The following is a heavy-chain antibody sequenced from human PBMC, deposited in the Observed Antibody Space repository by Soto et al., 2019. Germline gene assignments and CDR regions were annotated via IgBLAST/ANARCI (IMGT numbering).Heavy chain of an antibody. CDR1: GFTFRIYS. J-gene: IGHJ3*02. Sequence: GGALRLSCAASGFTFRIYSMHWVRQSPGKGLEWVAVMWYDGTNKYYGESVKGRFTISRDNSENTLYLQMNSLRVEDTAVYYCARDATFGTKGGSFDIWGHGTLVTVSS. CDR3: ARDATFGTKGGSFDI. V-gene: IGHV3-33*01. D-gene: IGHD3-16*01. CDR2: MWYDGTNK.